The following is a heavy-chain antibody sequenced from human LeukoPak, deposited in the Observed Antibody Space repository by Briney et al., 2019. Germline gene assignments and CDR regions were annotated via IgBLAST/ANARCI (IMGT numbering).Heavy chain of an antibody. J-gene: IGHJ4*02. Sequence: PSETLSLTCSVSGGSIRTYYWSWIRQSADKGLEYIGRMQAIGTTNYNPPLKSRVTISVDKSKNQFSLKLTSVTAADTAVYFCARENGDYCDFWGQGILVTVSS. D-gene: IGHD4-17*01. CDR2: MQAIGTT. CDR3: ARENGDYCDF. V-gene: IGHV4-4*07. CDR1: GGSIRTYY.